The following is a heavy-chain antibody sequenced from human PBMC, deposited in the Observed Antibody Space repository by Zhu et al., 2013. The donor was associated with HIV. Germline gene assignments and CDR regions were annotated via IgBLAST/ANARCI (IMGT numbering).Heavy chain of an antibody. CDR1: GYTFTSYG. V-gene: IGHV1-18*04. D-gene: IGHD6-19*01. Sequence: QVQLVQSGAEVKKPGASVKVSCKASGYTFTSYGISWVRQAPGQGLEWMGWISAYNGNTNYAQKLQGRVTMTTDTSTSTAYMELRSLRSEDTAVYYCASDGGTLGQWLVRGANYYYYGMDVWGQGP. CDR3: ASDGGTLGQWLVRGANYYYYGMDV. CDR2: ISAYNGNT. J-gene: IGHJ6*02.